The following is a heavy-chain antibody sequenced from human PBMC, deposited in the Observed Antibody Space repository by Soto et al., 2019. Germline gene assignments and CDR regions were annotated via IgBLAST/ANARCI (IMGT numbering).Heavy chain of an antibody. CDR2: ISGSGGST. J-gene: IGHJ4*02. CDR3: AKDHYYDSSGSPDS. Sequence: PGGSLRLSCAASGFTFSSYAMSWVRQAPGKGLEWVSAISGSGGSTYYADSVKGRFTISRDNSKNTLYLQMNSLRAEDTAVYYCAKDHYYDSSGSPDSGAQGPLATFPS. V-gene: IGHV3-23*01. D-gene: IGHD3-22*01. CDR1: GFTFSSYA.